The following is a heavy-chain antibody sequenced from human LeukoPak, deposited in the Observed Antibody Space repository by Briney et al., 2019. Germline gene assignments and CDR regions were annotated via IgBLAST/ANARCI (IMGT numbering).Heavy chain of an antibody. V-gene: IGHV3-48*02. CDR2: ISSSSSTI. D-gene: IGHD3-16*02. J-gene: IGHJ5*02. Sequence: GGSLRLSCAASGFTFSSYSMNWVRQAPGKGLEWVSYISSSSSTIYYADSVKGRFTISRDNAKNSLYLQMNSLRDEDTAVCYCCLGELSLYRYNWFDPWGQGTLVTVSS. CDR1: GFTFSSYS. CDR3: CLGELSLYRYNWFDP.